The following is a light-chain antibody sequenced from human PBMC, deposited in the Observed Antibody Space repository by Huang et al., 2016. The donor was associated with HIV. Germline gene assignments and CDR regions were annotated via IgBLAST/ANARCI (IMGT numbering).Light chain of an antibody. V-gene: IGKV3-15*01. CDR2: DAS. J-gene: IGKJ4*01. CDR1: QRVNSN. CDR3: QQYDNCPLT. Sequence: EIVTTESPAALSGSPGERVTLSRRASQRVNSNAAGYQQKSGQGPRLLIYDASSRATGIPARFSASGSGTEFTLTITSLQSEDFAVYYCQQYDNCPLTFGGGARVEIK.